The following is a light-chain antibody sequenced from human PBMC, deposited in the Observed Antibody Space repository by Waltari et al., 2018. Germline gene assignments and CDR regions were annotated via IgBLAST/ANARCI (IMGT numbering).Light chain of an antibody. Sequence: SYELTQPPSVSVSPGQTASITCSGDKLGDKYACWYQQRPGQSPVLVIYEDTKRPSGIPERFSGSNSGNTATLTISGTQAIDEADYYCQAWDSRTEVLGGGTKLTVL. V-gene: IGLV3-1*01. J-gene: IGLJ2*01. CDR1: KLGDKY. CDR3: QAWDSRTEV. CDR2: EDT.